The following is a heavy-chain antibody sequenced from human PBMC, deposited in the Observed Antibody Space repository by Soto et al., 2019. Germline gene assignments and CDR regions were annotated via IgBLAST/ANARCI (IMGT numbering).Heavy chain of an antibody. V-gene: IGHV4-34*01. Sequence: QVQLQQWGAGLLKPSETLSLTCAVYGGSFSGYYWSWIRQPPGKGLEWIGEINHSGSTNYNPSLKSRSTRSVNTSKNQFSLQRSSVTAADTAVYYCARGWGRIFDYWGPGTLVTVSS. J-gene: IGHJ4*02. CDR3: ARGWGRIFDY. CDR2: INHSGST. CDR1: GGSFSGYY. D-gene: IGHD7-27*01.